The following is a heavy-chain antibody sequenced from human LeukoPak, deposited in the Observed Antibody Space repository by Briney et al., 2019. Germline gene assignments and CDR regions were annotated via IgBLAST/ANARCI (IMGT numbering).Heavy chain of an antibody. Sequence: GRSLRLSCAASGFTFSSYAMHWVRQAPGKGLEWVAVISYDGSNKYYADSVKGRFTISRDNSKNTLYLQMNSLRAEDTAVDYCARYRRLLGGSFDYWGQGNLVPVSS. J-gene: IGHJ4*02. CDR2: ISYDGSNK. CDR3: ARYRRLLGGSFDY. D-gene: IGHD3-16*01. V-gene: IGHV3-30*04. CDR1: GFTFSSYA.